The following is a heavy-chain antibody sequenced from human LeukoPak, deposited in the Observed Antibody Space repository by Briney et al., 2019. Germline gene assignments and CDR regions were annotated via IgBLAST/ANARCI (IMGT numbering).Heavy chain of an antibody. Sequence: GASVTVSFKASGYTLTGYYMNWVRQAPGQGLEWMGWISPNSGGTNYAQKFQGRVTMTSDTSINTGYMELSSLKSDDTAVYYCVRKSAARRTSEFDYWGQGSLVTASS. CDR3: VRKSAARRTSEFDY. CDR1: GYTLTGYY. V-gene: IGHV1-2*02. CDR2: ISPNSGGT. J-gene: IGHJ4*02. D-gene: IGHD6-6*01.